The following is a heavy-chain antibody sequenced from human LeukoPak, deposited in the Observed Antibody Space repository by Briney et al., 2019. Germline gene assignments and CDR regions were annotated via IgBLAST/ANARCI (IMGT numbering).Heavy chain of an antibody. CDR3: AKARITMVRGLDY. D-gene: IGHD3-10*01. V-gene: IGHV3-30*18. Sequence: GRSLRLSCAASGFTFSSYGMHWVRQAPGKGLEWVAVKSYDGSNKYYADSVKGRFTISRDNSKNTLYLQMNSLRAEDTAVYYCAKARITMVRGLDYWGQGTLVTVSS. CDR1: GFTFSSYG. CDR2: KSYDGSNK. J-gene: IGHJ4*02.